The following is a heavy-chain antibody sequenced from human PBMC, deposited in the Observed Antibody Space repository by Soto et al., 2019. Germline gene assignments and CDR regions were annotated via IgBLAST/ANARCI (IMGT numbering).Heavy chain of an antibody. CDR3: ARVDSGSGSYYGDY. Sequence: QVQLQESGPGLVQPSQTLSLTCTVSGGSISSGDCYWSWIRQPPGKGLEWIGYIYFSGSTYYNPSLKSRVTIPVDPSKNQFSLKLSSVTAADTAVYYCARVDSGSGSYYGDYWGQGTLVTVSS. V-gene: IGHV4-30-4*01. D-gene: IGHD3-10*01. CDR1: GGSISSGDCY. J-gene: IGHJ4*02. CDR2: IYFSGST.